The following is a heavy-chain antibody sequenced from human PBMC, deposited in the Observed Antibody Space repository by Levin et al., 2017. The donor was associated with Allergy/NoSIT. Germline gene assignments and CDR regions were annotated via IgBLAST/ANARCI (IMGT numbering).Heavy chain of an antibody. CDR3: TTRVVVVTEPDAFDS. V-gene: IGHV3-15*01. CDR2: IKSKTDGGTT. J-gene: IGHJ3*02. Sequence: PGGSLRLSCAASGFTFSNAWMSWVRQAPGKGLEWVGRIKSKTDGGTTDYAAPVKGRFTISRDDSKNTLYLQMNSLKTEDTAVYYCTTRVVVVTEPDAFDSWGQGTMVTVSS. CDR1: GFTFSNAW. D-gene: IGHD2-21*02.